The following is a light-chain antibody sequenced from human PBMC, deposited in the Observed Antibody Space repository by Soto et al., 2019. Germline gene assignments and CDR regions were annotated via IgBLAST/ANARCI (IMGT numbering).Light chain of an antibody. CDR1: QSISDT. V-gene: IGKV3-15*01. J-gene: IGKJ1*01. Sequence: DIVMTQSPAPLSVSPGGRATLSCMASQSISDTLAWYQQKPGQAPRLIIHGASTRATSFPARFSGSGSGTDCTLTISSLQSEDVAVYYCQQYNNWPWTFGQGTKVDI. CDR3: QQYNNWPWT. CDR2: GAS.